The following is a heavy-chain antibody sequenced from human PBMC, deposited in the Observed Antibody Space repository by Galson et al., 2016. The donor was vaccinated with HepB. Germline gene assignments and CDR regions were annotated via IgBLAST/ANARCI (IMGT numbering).Heavy chain of an antibody. CDR2: FIPIFGAA. J-gene: IGHJ1*01. D-gene: IGHD2-15*01. CDR3: ATVVRFFETSGQGQYFQY. Sequence: SVKVSCKASGCSFSTYTTSWLRQAPGQGPEWMGGFIPIFGAAKYAQKFEGRVTMTADESTSTAYMELNSLTSEDTALYYCATVVRFFETSGQGQYFQYWGQGTLVAVS. CDR1: GCSFSTYT. V-gene: IGHV1-69*13.